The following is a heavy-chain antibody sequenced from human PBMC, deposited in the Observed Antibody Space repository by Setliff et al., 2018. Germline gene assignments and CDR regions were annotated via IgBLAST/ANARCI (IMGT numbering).Heavy chain of an antibody. CDR2: IHASGSP. V-gene: IGHV4-61*02. J-gene: IGHJ4*01. Sequence: SETLSLTCIVSGGSISSATSYWSWIRQPAGKKLEWIGRIHASGSPDYNPSFKSRVTISRDTSTNQFSLKLGSVTAADTAVYYCARERYFDWFFEDWGHGTLVTVSS. CDR1: GGSISSATSY. D-gene: IGHD3-9*01. CDR3: ARERYFDWFFED.